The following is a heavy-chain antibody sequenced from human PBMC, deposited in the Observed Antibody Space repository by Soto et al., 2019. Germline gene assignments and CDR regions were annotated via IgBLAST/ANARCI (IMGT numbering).Heavy chain of an antibody. V-gene: IGHV1-3*01. Sequence: ASVKVSCKASGYTFTTYTIQWVRQAPGQRLEWMGWINAGNGETKYSQNFQGRVTITRDTSASTAYMELNSLRSEDTAVYYCARSTTSCYSLCWFDPWXKGXLVTVSS. J-gene: IGHJ5*02. D-gene: IGHD2-2*02. CDR1: GYTFTTYT. CDR2: INAGNGET. CDR3: ARSTTSCYSLCWFDP.